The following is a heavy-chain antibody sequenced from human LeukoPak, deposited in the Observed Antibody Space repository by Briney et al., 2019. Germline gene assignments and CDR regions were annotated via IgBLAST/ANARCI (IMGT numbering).Heavy chain of an antibody. CDR3: ARVHPMGGISY. J-gene: IGHJ4*02. D-gene: IGHD2-15*01. CDR2: IYTSGST. Sequence: KTSETLSLTCTVSGGSISSGSYYWSWIRQPAGKGLEWIGRIYTSGSTNYSPSLKSRVTISLDTSKKQFSLKLRSVTAADTAVYYCARVHPMGGISYWGQGTLVTVSS. CDR1: GGSISSGSYY. V-gene: IGHV4-61*02.